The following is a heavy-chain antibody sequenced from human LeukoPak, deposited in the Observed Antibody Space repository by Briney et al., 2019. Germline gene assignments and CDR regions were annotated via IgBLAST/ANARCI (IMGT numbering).Heavy chain of an antibody. J-gene: IGHJ4*02. D-gene: IGHD3-22*01. Sequence: GGSLRLSCAASGFTLSSHAIHWVRQAPGKGLEWVALISYDGNIKYYADSVKGRFTISRDNSKNTLSLQMNSLRPEDTAVYYCARGQGGYYLFRYWGQGTLVTVSS. CDR2: ISYDGNIK. V-gene: IGHV3-30*04. CDR1: GFTLSSHA. CDR3: ARGQGGYYLFRY.